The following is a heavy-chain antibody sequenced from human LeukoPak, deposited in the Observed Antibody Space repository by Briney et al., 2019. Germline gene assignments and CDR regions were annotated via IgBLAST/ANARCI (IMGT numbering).Heavy chain of an antibody. J-gene: IGHJ4*02. CDR2: IIPIFGIA. CDR3: AIILWFGELIFDY. V-gene: IGHV1-69*04. Sequence: SVKVSCKASGGTFSSYAISWVRQAPGQGLEWMGRIIPIFGIANYAQKFLGRVTITADKSTSTAYMELSSLRSEDTAVYYCAIILWFGELIFDYWGQGTLVTVSS. CDR1: GGTFSSYA. D-gene: IGHD3-10*01.